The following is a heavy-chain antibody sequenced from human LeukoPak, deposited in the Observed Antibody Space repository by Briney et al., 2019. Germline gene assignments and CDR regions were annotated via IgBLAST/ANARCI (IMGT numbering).Heavy chain of an antibody. J-gene: IGHJ4*02. D-gene: IGHD6-13*01. CDR2: ISANGFST. Sequence: GGSLRLSCAASGFTFTTYAMHWVRQAPGRGLEYVSAISANGFSTDYANSVKGRFTISRDNSKKMLYLQMGSLRTEDMAVYYCARESLVSGYTSSWYVFDYWGQGTLVTVSS. V-gene: IGHV3-64*01. CDR1: GFTFTTYA. CDR3: ARESLVSGYTSSWYVFDY.